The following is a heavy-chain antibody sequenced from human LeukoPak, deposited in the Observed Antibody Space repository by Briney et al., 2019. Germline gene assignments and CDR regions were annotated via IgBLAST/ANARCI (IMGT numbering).Heavy chain of an antibody. J-gene: IGHJ4*02. V-gene: IGHV1-46*01. CDR3: ARDNGSGSYPYYFDY. CDR1: GYTFTSYY. CDR2: INPSGGST. D-gene: IGHD3-10*01. Sequence: ASVKVSCKASGYTFTSYYMHWVRQAPGQGLEWMGIINPSGGSTSYAQKFQGRVTMTRDTSTSTVYMELSSLRSEDTAVYYCARDNGSGSYPYYFDYWGQGTLVTVSS.